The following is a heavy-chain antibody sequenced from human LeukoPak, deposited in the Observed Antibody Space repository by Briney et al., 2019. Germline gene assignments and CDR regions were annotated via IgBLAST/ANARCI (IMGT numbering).Heavy chain of an antibody. J-gene: IGHJ4*02. CDR2: ISGSGGST. D-gene: IGHD2-2*02. CDR1: GFTLSSYA. Sequence: GGSLRLSCAASGFTLSSYAMSWVRQAPGKGLEWVSAISGSGGSTYYADSVKGRFTISRDNSKNTLYLQMNSLRAEDTAVYYCAKLTVVPAAIPYYFDYWGQGTLVTVSS. V-gene: IGHV3-23*01. CDR3: AKLTVVPAAIPYYFDY.